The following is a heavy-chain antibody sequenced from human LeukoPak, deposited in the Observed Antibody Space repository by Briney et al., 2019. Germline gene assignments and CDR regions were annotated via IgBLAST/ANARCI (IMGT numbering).Heavy chain of an antibody. V-gene: IGHV4-39*01. Sequence: SETLSLTCTVSGASISTSTYYWSWIRQPPGKGLEWIGSFYYSGSTYYNPSLESRVTISVDTSENQFSLQLSSVTAADTAVYYCATGGLQKHSYYYYYTMDAWGQGTTVTVSS. CDR1: GASISTSTYY. J-gene: IGHJ6*02. CDR2: FYYSGST. D-gene: IGHD1-14*01. CDR3: ATGGLQKHSYYYYYTMDA.